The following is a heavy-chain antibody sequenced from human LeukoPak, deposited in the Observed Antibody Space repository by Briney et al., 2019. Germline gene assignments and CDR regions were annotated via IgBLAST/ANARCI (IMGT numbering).Heavy chain of an antibody. CDR1: GFSVSRNY. CDR3: ARDSETETGRYYYGMDV. J-gene: IGHJ6*02. D-gene: IGHD1-1*01. Sequence: QPGGSLRLSCAASGFSVSRNYMNWVRQAPGKGLEWVSVIYSGGSTYFADSVKGRFTITRDSSKNTVFLQMNSLRAEDTAVYYCARDSETETGRYYYGMDVWGQGTTDTVSS. V-gene: IGHV3-53*01. CDR2: IYSGGST.